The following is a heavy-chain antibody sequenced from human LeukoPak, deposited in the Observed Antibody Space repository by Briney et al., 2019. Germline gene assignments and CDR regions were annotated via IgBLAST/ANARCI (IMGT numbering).Heavy chain of an antibody. CDR1: GCTLSSYW. J-gene: IGHJ4*02. V-gene: IGHV3-7*01. Sequence: PGGSLRLSCAASGCTLSSYWMSWVRLPPGKGLEWVANVKQDGSENHYLDSVKGRFTISRNNAKNSLFLQMNSLRAEDTAVYYCARALDTSSSRYQPFEYWGQGTLVTVSS. D-gene: IGHD2-2*01. CDR3: ARALDTSSSRYQPFEY. CDR2: VKQDGSEN.